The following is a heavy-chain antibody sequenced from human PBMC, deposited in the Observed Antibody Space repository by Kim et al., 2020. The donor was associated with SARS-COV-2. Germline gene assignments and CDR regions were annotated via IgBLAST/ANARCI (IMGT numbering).Heavy chain of an antibody. CDR3: ARGYSSGWSYFDY. Sequence: NPSLQSRVTISLDTSKNQFSLKLSSVTAADTAVYYCARGYSSGWSYFDYWGQGTLVTVSS. V-gene: IGHV4-31*02. D-gene: IGHD6-19*01. J-gene: IGHJ4*02.